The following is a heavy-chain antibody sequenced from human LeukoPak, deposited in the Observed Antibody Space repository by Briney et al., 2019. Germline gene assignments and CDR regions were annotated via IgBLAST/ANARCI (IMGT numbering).Heavy chain of an antibody. CDR2: ISYDGGKT. Sequence: GGSLRLSCAASGFIFGGYAMHWVRQAPGKGLQWLAVISYDGGKTYYADSVEGRFTISRDNSKSTVYLEVNSLRSEDTAIYYCARGFNDFWSGSQLEYWGQGTLVTVSS. V-gene: IGHV3-30-3*01. CDR3: ARGFNDFWSGSQLEY. J-gene: IGHJ4*02. CDR1: GFIFGGYA. D-gene: IGHD3-3*01.